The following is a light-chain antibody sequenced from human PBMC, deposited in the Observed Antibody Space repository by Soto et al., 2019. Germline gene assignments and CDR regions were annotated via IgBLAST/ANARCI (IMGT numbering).Light chain of an antibody. CDR1: QSVSSN. Sequence: IVMTHSPATLSVSPGERATLSCRASQSVSSNLAWYQQKPGQAPRLLIYGASTRATGIPARFSGSRSGAEFTLTISSLQSEDFAVYYCQQRSNWPRSVTFGQGTRLEIK. J-gene: IGKJ5*01. V-gene: IGKV3-15*01. CDR3: QQRSNWPRSVT. CDR2: GAS.